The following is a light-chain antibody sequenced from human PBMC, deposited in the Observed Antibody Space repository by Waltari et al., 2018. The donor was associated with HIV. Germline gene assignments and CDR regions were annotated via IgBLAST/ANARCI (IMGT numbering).Light chain of an antibody. CDR3: CSYGGFTTYV. CDR1: SSDVGGYSL. Sequence: QSALTQPASVSGSPGQSITIYCIGTSSDVGGYSLVSWYQHQPGKAPQLLIFEDTERPAGVSNRFSASKSGTTASLTISGLLAEDAADYYCCSYGGFTTYVFGSGTKVTVL. V-gene: IGLV2-23*01. J-gene: IGLJ1*01. CDR2: EDT.